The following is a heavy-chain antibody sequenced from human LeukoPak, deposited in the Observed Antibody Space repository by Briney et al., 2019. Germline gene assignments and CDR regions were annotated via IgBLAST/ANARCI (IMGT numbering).Heavy chain of an antibody. Sequence: GGSLRLSCAASGFTSSSYAMHWVRQAPGKGLEWVAVISYDGSNKYYADSVKGRFTISRDNSKNTLYLQMNSLRAEDTAVYYCAKVESVGTMDYWGQGTLVTVSS. J-gene: IGHJ4*02. V-gene: IGHV3-30-3*01. CDR3: AKVESVGTMDY. CDR2: ISYDGSNK. CDR1: GFTSSSYA. D-gene: IGHD4-23*01.